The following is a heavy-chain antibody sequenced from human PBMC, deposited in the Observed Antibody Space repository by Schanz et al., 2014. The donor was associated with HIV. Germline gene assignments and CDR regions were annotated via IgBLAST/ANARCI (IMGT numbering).Heavy chain of an antibody. J-gene: IGHJ4*02. CDR3: ARGLPADY. D-gene: IGHD5-18*01. CDR1: GFFLDDYA. V-gene: IGHV3-9*01. CDR2: ISWNSGSI. Sequence: VQLVESGGGVVQPGRSLRLSCATSGFFLDDYAMHWVRQAPGKGLEWVSGISWNSGSIGYADSVKGRFTISRDNSKNTLYLQMNSLRAEDTAVYFCARGLPADYWGQGTLVTVSP.